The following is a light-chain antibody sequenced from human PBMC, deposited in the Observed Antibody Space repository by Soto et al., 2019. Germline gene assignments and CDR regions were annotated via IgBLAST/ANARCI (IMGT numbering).Light chain of an antibody. J-gene: IGKJ2*01. CDR3: QKYNTWPPGMYT. V-gene: IGKV3-15*01. CDR1: QSVSSN. Sequence: EIVMTQSPATLSVSPGERATLSCRASQSVSSNLAWYQQKPGQAPRLLIYGASTRATGIPARFSGSGSGTEFTLTISSLKSEDFAVYCCQKYNTWPPGMYTFGQGTKLEIK. CDR2: GAS.